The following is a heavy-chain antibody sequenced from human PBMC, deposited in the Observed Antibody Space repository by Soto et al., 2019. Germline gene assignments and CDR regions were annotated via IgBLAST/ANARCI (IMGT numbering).Heavy chain of an antibody. CDR2: VAASGGT. J-gene: IGHJ6*02. CDR1: GGSISCSF. CDR3: ARGGSTHYYYGLDV. V-gene: IGHV4-4*07. Sequence: SETLSLTCTVSGGSISCSFWTWVRQPPGMPLEGLGHVAASGGTAYNPSLRSRLSLSLDVSKNRFSLELTSVTAADTATYFCARGGSTHYYYGLDVWGQGTTVTVSS.